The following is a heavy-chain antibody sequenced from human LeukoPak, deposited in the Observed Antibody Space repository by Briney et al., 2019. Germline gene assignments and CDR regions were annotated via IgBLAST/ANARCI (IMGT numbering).Heavy chain of an antibody. J-gene: IGHJ4*02. V-gene: IGHV4-61*09. CDR2: IFTSGST. CDR3: ARARTGRSSTWYPFDY. Sequence: SETLSLTCTVSGGSTRSGSYYWSWIRQPAGKGLEWIGHIFTSGSTNFNPSLQSRVTMSVDTSKNQFSLKLSSVTAADTAVYYCARARTGRSSTWYPFDYWGQGTLVTVSS. CDR1: GGSTRSGSYY. D-gene: IGHD6-13*01.